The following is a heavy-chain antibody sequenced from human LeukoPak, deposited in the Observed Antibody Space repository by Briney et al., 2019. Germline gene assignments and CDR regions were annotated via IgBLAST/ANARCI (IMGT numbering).Heavy chain of an antibody. CDR2: IYYSGST. J-gene: IGHJ6*03. D-gene: IGHD3-10*01. V-gene: IGHV4-59*01. Sequence: SETLSLTCTVSGGSISSYYWSWIRQPPGKGLEWIGYIYYSGSTNYNPSLKSRVTISVDTSKNQFSLKLSSVTAADMAVYYCARGQRDYYGSGSSAYYYYYMDVWGKGTTVTVSS. CDR3: ARGQRDYYGSGSSAYYYYYMDV. CDR1: GGSISSYY.